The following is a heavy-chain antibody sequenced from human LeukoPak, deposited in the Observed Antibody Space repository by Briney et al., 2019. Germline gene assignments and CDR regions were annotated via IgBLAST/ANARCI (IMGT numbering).Heavy chain of an antibody. Sequence: SETLSLTCTVSGYSISSGYYWGWIRQPPGKGLEWIGSIYHSGSTYYNPSLKSRVTISVGTSKNQFSLKLSSVTAADTAVYYCARDRDSSSSGNWFDPWGQGTLVTVSS. CDR3: ARDRDSSSSGNWFDP. J-gene: IGHJ5*02. CDR1: GYSISSGYY. V-gene: IGHV4-38-2*02. D-gene: IGHD6-6*01. CDR2: IYHSGST.